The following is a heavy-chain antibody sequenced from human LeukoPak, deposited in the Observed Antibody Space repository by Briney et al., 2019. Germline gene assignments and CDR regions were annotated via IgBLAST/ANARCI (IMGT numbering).Heavy chain of an antibody. CDR1: GFTFSSYG. J-gene: IGHJ6*02. V-gene: IGHV3-33*01. CDR3: AGVLSSYDILTGYYSYYYGMDV. Sequence: GGSLRLSCAASGFTFSSYGMHWVRQAPGKGLEWVAVIWYDGSNKYYADSVKGRFTISRDNSKNTLYLQMNSLRAEDTAVYYCAGVLSSYDILTGYYSYYYGMDVWGQGTTVTVSS. D-gene: IGHD3-9*01. CDR2: IWYDGSNK.